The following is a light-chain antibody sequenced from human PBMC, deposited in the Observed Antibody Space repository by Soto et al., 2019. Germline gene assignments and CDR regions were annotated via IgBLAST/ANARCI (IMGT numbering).Light chain of an antibody. V-gene: IGKV3-15*01. Sequence: EIVMTQSPATLSVSPGERATLSCRASESVSNNLAWYQQKPGQAPRLLIYHASTSATGIPARFSGSGSGTELTLTITSLQPEDSAAYDCQQYNKWPLTFGGGTRVEIK. CDR1: ESVSNN. CDR2: HAS. CDR3: QQYNKWPLT. J-gene: IGKJ4*01.